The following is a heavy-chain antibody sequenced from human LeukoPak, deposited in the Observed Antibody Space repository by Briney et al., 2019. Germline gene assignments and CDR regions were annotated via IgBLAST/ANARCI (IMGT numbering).Heavy chain of an antibody. D-gene: IGHD3-22*01. CDR3: AKAYYDSTGYYGY. CDR1: GFTFSSYA. CDR2: ISGSGGST. V-gene: IGHV3-23*01. Sequence: GGSLRLSCAASGFTFSSYAMSWVRQAPGKGLEWVSTISGSGGSTYYADSVKGRYTISRDNSKNTLYLQMNSLRAEDTAVYYCAKAYYDSTGYYGYWGQGTLVTVSS. J-gene: IGHJ4*02.